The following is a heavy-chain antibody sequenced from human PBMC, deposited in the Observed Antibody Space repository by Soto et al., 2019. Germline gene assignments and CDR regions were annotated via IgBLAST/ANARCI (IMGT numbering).Heavy chain of an antibody. J-gene: IGHJ6*01. V-gene: IGHV1-69*06. CDR3: ARDYQTYDFWSGYHSGYYGMDV. CDR2: IIPIFGTT. D-gene: IGHD3-3*01. Sequence: SVKVSCKASGGTFSSYAISWVRQAPGQGLEWMGGIIPIFGTTNYAQKFQGRVTVTADKSTSTAYMEVSSLRFEDTAVYYCARDYQTYDFWSGYHSGYYGMDVWGQGTTVTVSS. CDR1: GGTFSSYA.